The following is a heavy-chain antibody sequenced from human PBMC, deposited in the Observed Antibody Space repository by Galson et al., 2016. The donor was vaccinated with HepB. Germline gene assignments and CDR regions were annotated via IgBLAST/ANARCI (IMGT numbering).Heavy chain of an antibody. CDR2: ISRSGTT. Sequence: LSLTCSVTGFSIDSNYYWAWIRQPPGRGPEWIGSISRSGTTSYSPSLKSRVTISLDKSRNHFSVMLTSVTAADTAMYYCARAWGSYNPCNYWGQGTLVTVSS. CDR1: GFSIDSNYY. D-gene: IGHD3-16*01. CDR3: ARAWGSYNPCNY. J-gene: IGHJ4*02. V-gene: IGHV4-38-2*02.